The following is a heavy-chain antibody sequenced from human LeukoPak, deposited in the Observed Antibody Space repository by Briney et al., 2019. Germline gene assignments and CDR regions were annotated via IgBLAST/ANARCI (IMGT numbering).Heavy chain of an antibody. V-gene: IGHV3-21*01. CDR3: AGALLNGSVRDGMDV. J-gene: IGHJ6*02. D-gene: IGHD3-10*01. Sequence: GGSLRLSCAASGFTFSSYSMNWVRQAPGKGLEWVSSISSSSSYIYYADSVKGRFTISRDNAKNSLYLQMNSLRAEDTAVYYCAGALLNGSVRDGMDVWGQGTTVTVSS. CDR1: GFTFSSYS. CDR2: ISSSSSYI.